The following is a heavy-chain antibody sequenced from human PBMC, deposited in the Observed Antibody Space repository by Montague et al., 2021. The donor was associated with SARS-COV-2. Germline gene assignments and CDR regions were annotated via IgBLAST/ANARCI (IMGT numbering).Heavy chain of an antibody. J-gene: IGHJ4*02. Sequence: SETLSLTCAVSGGSISSGNWWSWVRQPPGKGLEWIGEIYHSGSTNYNPSLKSRVTISVDKSKNQFSLKLSSVTAADTAVYYCARRVSWVTMIVVVAYFDYGGQGT. CDR3: ARRVSWVTMIVVVAYFDY. V-gene: IGHV4-4*02. CDR1: GGSISSGNW. CDR2: IYHSGST. D-gene: IGHD3-22*01.